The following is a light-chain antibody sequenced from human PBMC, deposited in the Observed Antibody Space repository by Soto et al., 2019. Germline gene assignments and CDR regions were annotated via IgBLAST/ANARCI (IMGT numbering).Light chain of an antibody. CDR3: MQSIHLPQPT. CDR1: QTLLHSDGRTY. J-gene: IGKJ4*01. V-gene: IGKV2D-29*02. Sequence: DIVLTQTPLSLFVTPGQPASISCKSSQTLLHSDGRTYLDWYLQKPGQSPQLLIYEVSTRFSGVPDRSSGSGSGSYFTMTINRAEAADVGVYYYMQSIHLPQPTFGGGTKVEI. CDR2: EVS.